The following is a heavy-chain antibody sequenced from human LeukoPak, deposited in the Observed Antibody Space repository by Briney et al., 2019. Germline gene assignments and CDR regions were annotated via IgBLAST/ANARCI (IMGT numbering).Heavy chain of an antibody. CDR2: NYYSGST. CDR1: GGPISSSNYY. Sequence: PSETLSLTCTVSGGPISSSNYYWGWIRQPPGRGLEWNGSNYYSGSTYYNPSLKSRVTISVDTSKNQFSLKLSSVTAADTAVYYCARHARTSMVRGVVDYWGQGTLVTVSS. J-gene: IGHJ4*02. CDR3: ARHARTSMVRGVVDY. V-gene: IGHV4-39*01. D-gene: IGHD3-10*01.